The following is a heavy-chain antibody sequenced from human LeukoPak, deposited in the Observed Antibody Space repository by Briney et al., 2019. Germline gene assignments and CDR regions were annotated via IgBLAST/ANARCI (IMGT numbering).Heavy chain of an antibody. Sequence: ASMKVSCKASGYAFNDFGITWVRQAPGQGLEWMGWISTYTNYAQNLQDRVTMTTDTSTSTAYMELRSLRSDDTAVYYCARNGTGYDGGWPDYWGQGTLVTVSS. V-gene: IGHV1-18*01. CDR3: ARNGTGYDGGWPDY. CDR1: GYAFNDFG. CDR2: ISTYT. J-gene: IGHJ4*01. D-gene: IGHD4-23*01.